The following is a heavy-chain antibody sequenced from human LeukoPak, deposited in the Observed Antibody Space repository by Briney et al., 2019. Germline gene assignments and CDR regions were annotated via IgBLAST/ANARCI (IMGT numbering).Heavy chain of an antibody. D-gene: IGHD3-3*01. CDR3: ARDLRFGVVLEEHRTQGFPFDP. J-gene: IGHJ5*02. CDR1: GGSISSYY. V-gene: IGHV4-59*01. Sequence: TSETLSLTCTVSGGSISSYYWSWIRQPPGKGLEWIGYIYYSGSTNYNPSLKSRVTISVDTSKNQFSLKLSSVTAADTAVYYCARDLRFGVVLEEHRTQGFPFDPWGQGTLVTVSS. CDR2: IYYSGST.